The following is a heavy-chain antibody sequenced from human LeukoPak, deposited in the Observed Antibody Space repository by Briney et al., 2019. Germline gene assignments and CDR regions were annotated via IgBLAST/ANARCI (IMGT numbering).Heavy chain of an antibody. J-gene: IGHJ3*02. CDR3: ANYDHSGGATFDI. V-gene: IGHV3-7*03. D-gene: IGHD5-12*01. CDR1: GFTFSSYW. CDR2: IRQDGNEK. Sequence: GGSLRLSCAASGFTFSSYWMSWVRQAPGKGLEWVANIRQDGNEKYYVDSVKGRFTISRDNARDSLYLQMNSLRAEDTAVYYCANYDHSGGATFDIWGQGTMVTVSS.